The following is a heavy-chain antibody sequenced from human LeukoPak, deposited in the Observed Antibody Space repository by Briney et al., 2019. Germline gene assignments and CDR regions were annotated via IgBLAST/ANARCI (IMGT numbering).Heavy chain of an antibody. V-gene: IGHV3-7*01. J-gene: IGHJ4*02. Sequence: GGSLRLACAVYGLTFMSAWIGCVRQAPGRGLGWVANIKEEGREGYYVDSVKGRFTISRDDAKNSLYLQMNNLRAEDTAVYYCAFKPVSSAGDYGGNSPRASGLVWGQGTLVTVSS. CDR3: AFKPVSSAGDYGGNSPRASGLV. CDR1: GLTFMSAW. CDR2: IKEEGREG. D-gene: IGHD4-23*01.